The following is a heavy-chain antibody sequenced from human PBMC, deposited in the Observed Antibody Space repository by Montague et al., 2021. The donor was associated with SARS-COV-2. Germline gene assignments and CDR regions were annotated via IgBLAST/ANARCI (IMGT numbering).Heavy chain of an antibody. D-gene: IGHD2-2*01. CDR3: ARVRAVPAVMRISSLGRGYSGMDV. Sequence: SETLSLTCAVYGGSFSGYYWSWIRQPPGKGLEWIGEINHSGSTNYNPSLKSRVTISVYTSKNQFSLKLSSVTAADTAVYYCARVRAVPAVMRISSLGRGYSGMDVWGQGTPVTVSS. J-gene: IGHJ6*02. CDR2: INHSGST. V-gene: IGHV4-34*01. CDR1: GGSFSGYY.